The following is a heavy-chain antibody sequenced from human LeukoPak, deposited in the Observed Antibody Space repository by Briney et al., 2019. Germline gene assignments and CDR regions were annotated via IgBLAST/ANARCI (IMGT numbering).Heavy chain of an antibody. V-gene: IGHV3-30*03. CDR1: GVTFDFDA. D-gene: IGHD3-10*01. Sequence: QSGTSLRLSCTTSGVTFDFDAMHCVRQAPGKGLEWVSVISYDGRYRYYADSAKGRFTISRDNSKRTLYQEMSSLRPEDTALYYCARSELYYGSESYYHLDYWGHGTLVTVSS. CDR3: ARSELYYGSESYYHLDY. J-gene: IGHJ4*01. CDR2: ISYDGRYR.